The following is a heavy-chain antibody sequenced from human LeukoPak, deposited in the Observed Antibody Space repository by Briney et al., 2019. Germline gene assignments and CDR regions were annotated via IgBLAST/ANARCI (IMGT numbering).Heavy chain of an antibody. Sequence: PGGSLRLSCAASGFTFSGYGMHWVRQAPGKGLEWVAVISFDASLEYYADSVKGRFTISRDNSKNTLYLQMNSLKPGDTAVYYCAKKEIGTPWSVGYWGKETRVPVS. D-gene: IGHD1-26*01. V-gene: IGHV3-30*18. J-gene: IGHJ4*02. CDR1: GFTFSGYG. CDR2: ISFDASLE. CDR3: AKKEIGTPWSVGY.